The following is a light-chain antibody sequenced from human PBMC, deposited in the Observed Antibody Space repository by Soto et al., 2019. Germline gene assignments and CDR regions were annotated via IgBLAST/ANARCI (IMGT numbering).Light chain of an antibody. V-gene: IGLV1-47*01. CDR3: AAWDDSLSGVV. Sequence: QSVVTQPPSASGTPGQRVTISCSGSSSNIGSNYVYWYQQLPGTAPKLLIYRNNQRPSGGPDRFSGSKTGTSASLAISGLRSDEEADYYCAAWDDSLSGVVFGGGTKLTVL. CDR2: RNN. J-gene: IGLJ2*01. CDR1: SSNIGSNY.